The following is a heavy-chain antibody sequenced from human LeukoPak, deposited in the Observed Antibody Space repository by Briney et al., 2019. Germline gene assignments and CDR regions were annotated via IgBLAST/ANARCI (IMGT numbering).Heavy chain of an antibody. D-gene: IGHD4/OR15-4a*01. CDR2: TRNKAHSYTT. V-gene: IGHV3-72*01. CDR1: GFTFSDHY. J-gene: IGHJ4*02. CDR3: ARSAPATQFDY. Sequence: PGGSLRLSCAASGFTFSDHYMDWVRQAPGKGLEWVVRTRNKAHSYTTEYAASVKGRFTISRDESKNSLFLQMNSLKTEDTAVYYCARSAPATQFDYWGQGTLVTVSS.